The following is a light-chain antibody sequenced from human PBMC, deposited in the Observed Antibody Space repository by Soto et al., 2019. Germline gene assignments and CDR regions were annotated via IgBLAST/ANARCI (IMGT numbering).Light chain of an antibody. V-gene: IGKV1-39*01. CDR3: QQGYSRPRA. J-gene: IGKJ1*01. Sequence: DIQITQSPSSLSAYVGDRVTITCRPSQSISSDLNWYHQKPGKAPNLLIETASNLESGVPSRFSGSGSGTEFTRTITSLQPEDFATYFCQQGYSRPRAFGQGTKVEI. CDR2: TAS. CDR1: QSISSD.